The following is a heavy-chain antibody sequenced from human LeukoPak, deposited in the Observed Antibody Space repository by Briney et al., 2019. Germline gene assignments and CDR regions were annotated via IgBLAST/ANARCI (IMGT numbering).Heavy chain of an antibody. V-gene: IGHV4-34*01. Sequence: SETLSLTCAVYGGSFSGYYWSWLRQPPGKGLEWIGEINHSGSTNYNPSLKSRVTISVDTSKNQFSLKLSSVTAADTAVYYCARLCRKYYYYSYMDVWGKGTTVTVSS. CDR3: ARLCRKYYYYSYMDV. J-gene: IGHJ6*03. CDR2: INHSGST. CDR1: GGSFSGYY. D-gene: IGHD2-21*01.